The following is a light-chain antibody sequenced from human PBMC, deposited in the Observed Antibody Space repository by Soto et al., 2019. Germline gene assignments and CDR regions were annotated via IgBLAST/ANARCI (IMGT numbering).Light chain of an antibody. CDR2: GAS. CDR1: QSVSSRY. J-gene: IGKJ2*01. V-gene: IGKV3-20*01. Sequence: EIVLTQSPGTLSLSPGERATLSCRASQSVSSRYLAWYRQKPGQAPRLLIYGASSRATGIPDRFSGSGSGTDFTLTISILEPEDFAVYFCQHYGSSPPYTFGQGTKLEIK. CDR3: QHYGSSPPYT.